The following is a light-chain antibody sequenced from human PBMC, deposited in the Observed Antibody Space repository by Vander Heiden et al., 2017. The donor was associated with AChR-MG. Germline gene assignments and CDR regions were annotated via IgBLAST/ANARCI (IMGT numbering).Light chain of an antibody. CDR1: QSISSY. CDR3: QQSDSTLFT. J-gene: IGKJ3*01. Sequence: DIQMTQSPSSLSASVGDRVPITCRASQSISSYLNWYQQKPGKAPKLLIYAASSLQSGVPSRFSGSGSETDFTLTISSLQPEDFANYYCQQSDSTLFTFGHGTKVDIK. V-gene: IGKV1-39*01. CDR2: AAS.